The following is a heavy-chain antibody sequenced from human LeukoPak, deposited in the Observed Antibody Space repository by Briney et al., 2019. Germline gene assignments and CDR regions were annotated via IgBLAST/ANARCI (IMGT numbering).Heavy chain of an antibody. Sequence: SETLSLTCAVYGGSFSGYYWSWIRQPPGKGQEWIGEINHSGSTNYNPSLKSRVTISVDTSKNQFSLKLSSVTAADTAVYYCARRLANPKTRWFDPWGQGTLVTVSS. D-gene: IGHD1-26*01. J-gene: IGHJ5*02. CDR1: GGSFSGYY. V-gene: IGHV4-34*01. CDR3: ARRLANPKTRWFDP. CDR2: INHSGST.